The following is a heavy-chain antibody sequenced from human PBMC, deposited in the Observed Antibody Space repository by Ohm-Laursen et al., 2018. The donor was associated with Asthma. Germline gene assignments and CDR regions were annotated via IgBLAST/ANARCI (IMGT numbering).Heavy chain of an antibody. J-gene: IGHJ4*02. V-gene: IGHV1-46*03. Sequence: SVKVSCKASGYTLTSYSMHWVRQAPGQGLEWMGIINPSGGSISYAQKFQGRVTMTRDTSTSTVYMELSSLRSEDTAVYYCARGKRYSGYETSKGIAVAGTWGQGTLVTVSS. CDR3: ARGKRYSGYETSKGIAVAGT. CDR1: GYTLTSYS. D-gene: IGHD6-19*01. CDR2: INPSGGSI.